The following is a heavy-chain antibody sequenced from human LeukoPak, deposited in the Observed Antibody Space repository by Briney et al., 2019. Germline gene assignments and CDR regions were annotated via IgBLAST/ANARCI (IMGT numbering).Heavy chain of an antibody. CDR2: INQDGSER. D-gene: IGHD3-10*01. CDR1: GFTFSSYS. Sequence: GGSLRLSCAASGFTFSSYSMNWARQVPGKGLEWVANINQDGSERHYVDSLKGRFTVSRDNAKNSLYLQMNTLRAEDTAVYYCARDRSTSGRQYWGQGTLVTVSS. J-gene: IGHJ4*02. V-gene: IGHV3-7*01. CDR3: ARDRSTSGRQY.